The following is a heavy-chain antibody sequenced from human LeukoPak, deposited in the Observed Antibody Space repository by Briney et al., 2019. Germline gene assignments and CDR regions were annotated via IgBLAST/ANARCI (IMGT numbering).Heavy chain of an antibody. CDR2: ISSSSSYI. CDR3: ASRYCTSTNCYAFDI. D-gene: IGHD2-2*01. Sequence: GGSLRLSCAASGFTFSSYSMNWVRQAPGKGLEWVSSISSSSSYIYYADSVKGRFTISRDNAKNSLYLQMNSLGAEDTAVYYCASRYCTSTNCYAFDIWGQGTMVTVSS. V-gene: IGHV3-21*01. J-gene: IGHJ3*02. CDR1: GFTFSSYS.